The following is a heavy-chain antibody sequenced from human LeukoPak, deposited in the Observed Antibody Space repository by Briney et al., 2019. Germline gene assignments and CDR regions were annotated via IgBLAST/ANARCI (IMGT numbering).Heavy chain of an antibody. V-gene: IGHV4-4*08. CDR1: GGSISSYY. CDR3: ARSRGGLNYGLKFFDS. Sequence: PSETLSLTCTVSGGSISSYYWSWIRQSPGKGLEWIGYIYNSGSTNYNPSLRSRVTMSVDTSKNQFSLKMTSMTAADTAVYFCARSRGGLNYGLKFFDSWGQGTLVTVSS. D-gene: IGHD3-10*01. CDR2: IYNSGST. J-gene: IGHJ4*02.